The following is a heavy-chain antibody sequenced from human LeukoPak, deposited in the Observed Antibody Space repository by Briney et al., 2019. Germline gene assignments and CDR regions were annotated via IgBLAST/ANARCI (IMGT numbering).Heavy chain of an antibody. CDR2: ISFSGST. CDR3: AREAYGSSGRRCFQH. CDR1: GGSMSGGGYF. Sequence: TLSLTCTVSGGSMSGGGYFWSWIRHHPGKGLEWIGYISFSGSTCYSPSLESRVTITVATAKKEFSLKLSSVTAADTAVYFCAREAYGSSGRRCFQHWGQGALVTVSS. J-gene: IGHJ1*01. V-gene: IGHV4-31*03. D-gene: IGHD3-22*01.